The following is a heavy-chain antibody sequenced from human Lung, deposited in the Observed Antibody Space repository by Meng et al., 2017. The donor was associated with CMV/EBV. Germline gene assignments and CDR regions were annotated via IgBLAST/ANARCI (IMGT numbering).Heavy chain of an antibody. CDR2: IKPTTEHETI. V-gene: IGHV3-15*01. D-gene: IGHD1-1*01. CDR1: GFTISNAK. J-gene: IGHJ4*02. Sequence: SCAGSGFTISNAKISWVRQAPGKGLERVARIKPTTEHETIDYAAPVEGRFTISRDDSRNTVYLQMNSLKSEDTAVYFCTTVNWNYYDYWGQGAVVTVSS. CDR3: TTVNWNYYDY.